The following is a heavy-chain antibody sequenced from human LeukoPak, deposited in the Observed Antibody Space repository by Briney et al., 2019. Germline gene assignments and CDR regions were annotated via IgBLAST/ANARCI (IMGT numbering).Heavy chain of an antibody. J-gene: IGHJ6*03. CDR3: ARAPLPDWRGYYMGYYYYYMDV. Sequence: PSGTLSLTCAVSGGSISSSNWWSWLRQPPGKWLEWIGEIYHSGSTNYNPSLKSRVTISVDKSKNQFSLKLSSVTAADTAVYYCARAPLPDWRGYYMGYYYYYMDVWGKGTTVTVSS. V-gene: IGHV4-4*02. D-gene: IGHD3-3*01. CDR2: IYHSGST. CDR1: GGSISSSNW.